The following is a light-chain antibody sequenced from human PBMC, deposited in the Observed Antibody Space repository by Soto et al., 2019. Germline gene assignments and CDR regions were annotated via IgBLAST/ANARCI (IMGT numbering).Light chain of an antibody. CDR1: SSDVGGYNY. V-gene: IGLV2-14*01. J-gene: IGLJ1*01. CDR3: NSQRSSGTRV. CDR2: EVS. Sequence: QSVLTQPGSGAGSPGQSITISCTGTSSDVGGYNYVSWYQHHPGKAPKLMIYEVSNRPSGVSNRFSGSKSGYTASLTISGLQAEDEADYYCNSQRSSGTRVFGTGTKVTVL.